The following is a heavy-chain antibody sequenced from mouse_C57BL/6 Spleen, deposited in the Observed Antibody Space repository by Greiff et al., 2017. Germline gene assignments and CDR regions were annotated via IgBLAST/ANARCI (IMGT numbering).Heavy chain of an antibody. CDR2: IHPNSGST. D-gene: IGHD1-1*01. J-gene: IGHJ3*01. V-gene: IGHV1-64*01. Sequence: VQLQQSGAELVKPGASVKLSCKASGYTFTSYWMHWVKQRPGQGLEWIGMIHPNSGSTNYNEKFKSKATLTVDKSSSTAYMQLSSLTSEDSAVYYCARYYGSSYEWFAYWGQGTLVTVSA. CDR3: ARYYGSSYEWFAY. CDR1: GYTFTSYW.